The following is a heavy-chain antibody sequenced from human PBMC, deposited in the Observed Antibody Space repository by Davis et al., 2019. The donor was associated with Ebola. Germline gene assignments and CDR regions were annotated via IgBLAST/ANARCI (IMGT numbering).Heavy chain of an antibody. D-gene: IGHD5-12*01. V-gene: IGHV4-34*01. CDR1: GGSFSTYY. CDR3: ARLRGVEATFSQYYYMDV. Sequence: MPGGSLRLSCAVYGGSFSTYYWTWIRQPPGKGLEWIGEIKHNGGTKYNPSLRSRVTISVDTSKNQFSLKVSSVTAADTAVYYCARLRGVEATFSQYYYMDVWGKGTTVTVFS. CDR2: IKHNGGT. J-gene: IGHJ6*03.